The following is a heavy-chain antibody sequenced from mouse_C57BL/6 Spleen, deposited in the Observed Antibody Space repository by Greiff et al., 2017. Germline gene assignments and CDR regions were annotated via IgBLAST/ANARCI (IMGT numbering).Heavy chain of an antibody. D-gene: IGHD1-1*01. J-gene: IGHJ4*01. CDR1: GFYIKDYY. Sequence: EVQLQPSGAELVKPGASVKLSCTASGFYIKDYYMHWVKQRTEQGLEWIGRFDPEDGETKYAPKIQGKATMTSAPSSNTAYLQLSSLTSEDTAFYYCALNTVVATYYAMDYWGQGTSVTVSS. V-gene: IGHV14-2*01. CDR3: ALNTVVATYYAMDY. CDR2: FDPEDGET.